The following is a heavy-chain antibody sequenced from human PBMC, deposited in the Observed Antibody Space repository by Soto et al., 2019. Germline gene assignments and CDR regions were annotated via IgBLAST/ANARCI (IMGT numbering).Heavy chain of an antibody. Sequence: SVKVSCKASGGTFSSYAISWVRQAPGHGLEWMGGIIPIFGTANYAQKFQGRVTITADKSTSTAYMELSSLRSEDTAVYYCARDGIAVAGTVYWGQGTLVTVSS. CDR2: IIPIFGTA. D-gene: IGHD6-19*01. V-gene: IGHV1-69*06. CDR3: ARDGIAVAGTVY. J-gene: IGHJ4*02. CDR1: GGTFSSYA.